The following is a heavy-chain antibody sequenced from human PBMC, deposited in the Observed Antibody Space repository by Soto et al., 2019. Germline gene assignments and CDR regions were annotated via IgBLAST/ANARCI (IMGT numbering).Heavy chain of an antibody. CDR3: ATPAAGTGSYYSGMGV. V-gene: IGHV1-69*12. D-gene: IGHD6-13*01. CDR2: IIPIFGTA. Sequence: QVQLVQSGAEVKKPGSSVKVSCKASGGTFSSYAISWVRQAPGQGLEWMGGIIPIFGTANYAQKFQGRVTIAADESTSTAYMELSSPRSDDTAVYYCATPAAGTGSYYSGMGVWGQGTTVTVSS. J-gene: IGHJ6*02. CDR1: GGTFSSYA.